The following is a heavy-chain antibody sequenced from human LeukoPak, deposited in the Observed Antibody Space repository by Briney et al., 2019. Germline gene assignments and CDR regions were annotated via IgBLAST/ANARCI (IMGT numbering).Heavy chain of an antibody. CDR1: GFTFSRYG. J-gene: IGHJ6*04. Sequence: GRSLRLSCAASGFTFSRYGVHWVRQAPGKGLEWVALISHGGSNKYYADPVKGRFTISRDNSKNTLYLQMNGLRPEDTAVYYCAKDNRQFSMDVWGNGTTVTVSS. V-gene: IGHV3-30*18. CDR3: AKDNRQFSMDV. CDR2: ISHGGSNK. D-gene: IGHD5-24*01.